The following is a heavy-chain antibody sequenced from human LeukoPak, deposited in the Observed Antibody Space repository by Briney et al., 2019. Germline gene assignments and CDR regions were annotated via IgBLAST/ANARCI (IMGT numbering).Heavy chain of an antibody. CDR1: GFTFSSYW. V-gene: IGHV3-7*01. D-gene: IGHD6-13*01. CDR2: IKQDGSEK. CDR3: ARGTSRPSYYYYYMDV. J-gene: IGHJ6*03. Sequence: RSGGSLRLSCAASGFTFSSYWMSWVRQAPGKGLEWVANIKQDGSEKYYVDSVKGRFTISRDNAKNSLYLQMNSLRAEDTAVYYCARGTSRPSYYYYYMDVWGKGTTVTVSS.